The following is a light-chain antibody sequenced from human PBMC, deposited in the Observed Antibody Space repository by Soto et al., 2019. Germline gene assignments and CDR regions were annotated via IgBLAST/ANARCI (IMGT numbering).Light chain of an antibody. CDR3: QQYAKIPRFT. V-gene: IGKV3-20*01. CDR1: QSVSNSY. J-gene: IGKJ3*01. CDR2: GAS. Sequence: DIVLTQSPGTLSFSQGERATLSCRASQSVSNSYLAWYQQKPGQAPRLLIYGASSRAAGIPDRFSGSGSGTDFTLTISRLEPEDFAVYYCQQYAKIPRFTFGPGTTVDI.